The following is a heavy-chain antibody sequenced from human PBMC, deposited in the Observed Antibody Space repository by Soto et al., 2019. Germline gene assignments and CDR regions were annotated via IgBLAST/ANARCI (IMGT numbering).Heavy chain of an antibody. V-gene: IGHV1-46*01. CDR3: AREEAVAGTSGH. D-gene: IGHD6-19*01. Sequence: GASVKVSCKASGFTFTNHWTQWVRQAPGQGLEWMGVINPSGDKTSYARRFQGRLTLTTDTSTSTAYMELRSLRSDDTAVYYCAREEAVAGTSGHWGQGTLVTVSS. CDR1: GFTFTNHW. CDR2: INPSGDKT. J-gene: IGHJ4*02.